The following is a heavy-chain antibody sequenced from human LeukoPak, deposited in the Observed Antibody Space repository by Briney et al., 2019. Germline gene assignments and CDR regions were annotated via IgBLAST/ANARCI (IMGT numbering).Heavy chain of an antibody. V-gene: IGHV1-8*01. J-gene: IGHJ4*02. D-gene: IGHD3-3*01. Sequence: ASVKVSCKASGYTFTSYDINWVRQATGQGLEWMGWMNPNSGNIGYAQKSQGRVTMTRNTSISTAYMELSSLRSEDTAVYYCARGRGLGRTIFGVVIIRGGNFDYWGQGTLVTVSS. CDR2: MNPNSGNI. CDR1: GYTFTSYD. CDR3: ARGRGLGRTIFGVVIIRGGNFDY.